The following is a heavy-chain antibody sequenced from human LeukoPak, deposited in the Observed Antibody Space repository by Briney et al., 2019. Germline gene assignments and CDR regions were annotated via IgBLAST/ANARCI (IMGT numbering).Heavy chain of an antibody. CDR1: GFTFSGYW. CDR2: INQDGSEK. V-gene: IGHV3-7*01. D-gene: IGHD2-2*01. Sequence: PGESLRLSCAASGFTFSGYWMSWVRQAPGKGLEWVAHINQDGSEKYHVDSVKGRFTISRSNAKNSLYLQMNSLRAEDTAVYYRASLSCSRTSCYGRAEYFQNWGQGTLVTVSS. CDR3: ASLSCSRTSCYGRAEYFQN. J-gene: IGHJ1*01.